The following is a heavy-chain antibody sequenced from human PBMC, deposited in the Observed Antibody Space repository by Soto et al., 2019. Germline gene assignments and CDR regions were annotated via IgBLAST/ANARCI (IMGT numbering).Heavy chain of an antibody. J-gene: IGHJ3*02. CDR2: IYTSGST. CDR1: GGSISSYY. V-gene: IGHV4-4*07. CDR3: ARQPYCGGDCYHAFDI. D-gene: IGHD2-21*02. Sequence: SETLSLTCTVSGGSISSYYWSWIRQPAGKGLEWIGCIYTSGSTNYNPSLKSRVTMSVDTSKNQFSLKLSSVTAADTAVYYCARQPYCGGDCYHAFDIWGQGTMVTVSS.